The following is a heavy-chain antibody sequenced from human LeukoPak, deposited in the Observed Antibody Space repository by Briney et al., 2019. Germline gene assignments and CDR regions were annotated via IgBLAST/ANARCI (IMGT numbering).Heavy chain of an antibody. D-gene: IGHD2-15*01. CDR1: GGSISSYY. J-gene: IGHJ6*02. CDR3: ARHGCSGGSCYDYYYGMDV. V-gene: IGHV4-59*08. Sequence: SETLSLTCTVPGGSISSYYWSWIRQPPGKGLEWTGYIYYSGSTNYNPSLKSRVTISVDTSKNQFSLKLSSVTAADTAVYYCARHGCSGGSCYDYYYGMDVWGQGTTVTVSS. CDR2: IYYSGST.